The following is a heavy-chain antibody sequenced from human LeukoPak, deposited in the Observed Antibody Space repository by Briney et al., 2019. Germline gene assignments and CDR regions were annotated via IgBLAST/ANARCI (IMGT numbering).Heavy chain of an antibody. CDR3: AKDFGGWAARHPNYFDY. D-gene: IGHD6-6*01. CDR2: ISGSGGST. V-gene: IGHV3-23*01. J-gene: IGHJ4*02. CDR1: GFTFSSYA. Sequence: GGSLRLSCAASGFTFSSYAMSWVRQAPGKGLEWVSTISGSGGSTYYADSVKGQFTISRDNSKNTLYLQMNSLRAEDTTVYYCAKDFGGWAARHPNYFDYWGRGTLVTVSS.